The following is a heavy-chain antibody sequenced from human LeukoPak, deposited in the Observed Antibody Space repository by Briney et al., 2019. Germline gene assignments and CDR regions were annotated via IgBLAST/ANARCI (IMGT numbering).Heavy chain of an antibody. J-gene: IGHJ4*02. V-gene: IGHV1-18*01. CDR2: ISTYKGDT. Sequence: ASVKVSCKASGYTFTTYGISWVRQAPGQGLDWVGRISTYKGDTDFAQNLQGRVTMTTDTSTSTAYMELRSLTSDDTAVYYCARGDTGDYWGLGTLVTVSS. CDR1: GYTFTTYG. CDR3: ARGDTGDY.